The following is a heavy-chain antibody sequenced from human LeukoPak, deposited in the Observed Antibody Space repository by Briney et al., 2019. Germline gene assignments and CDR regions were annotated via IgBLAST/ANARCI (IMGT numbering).Heavy chain of an antibody. J-gene: IGHJ4*02. Sequence: SETLSLTCTVSGGSISSSSYYWGWIRQPPGKGLEWIGSIYYGGSTYYNPSLKSRVTISVDTSKDQFSLKLSSVTAADTAVYYCASLKEHYGHDYWGQGTLVTVSS. V-gene: IGHV4-39*07. D-gene: IGHD4-17*01. CDR1: GGSISSSSYY. CDR3: ASLKEHYGHDY. CDR2: IYYGGST.